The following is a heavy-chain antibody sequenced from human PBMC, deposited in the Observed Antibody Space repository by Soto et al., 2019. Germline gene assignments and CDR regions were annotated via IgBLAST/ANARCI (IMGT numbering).Heavy chain of an antibody. D-gene: IGHD3-22*01. Sequence: PGGSLRLSCAAAGFTFSSYGMHWVRQAPGKGLEWVAVISYDGSNKYYADSVKGRFTISRDNSKNTLYLPMNSLRAEDTAVYYCAKDPYYYDSSGYYWPNYFDYWGQGTLVTVSS. J-gene: IGHJ4*02. CDR2: ISYDGSNK. CDR1: GFTFSSYG. V-gene: IGHV3-30*18. CDR3: AKDPYYYDSSGYYWPNYFDY.